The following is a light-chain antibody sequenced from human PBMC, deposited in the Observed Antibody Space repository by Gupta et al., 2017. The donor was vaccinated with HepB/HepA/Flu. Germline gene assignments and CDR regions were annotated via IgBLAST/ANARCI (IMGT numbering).Light chain of an antibody. J-gene: IGLJ3*02. CDR2: EVN. CDR1: YNDMCSYKR. V-gene: IGLV2-18*02. CDR3: RSYTPTTTAVV. Sequence: QSTLTHPPSLSASPGQSAEIYCTGTYNDMCSYKRVSWYQQPPGAAPKLIIYEVNKRPSGVPDRFSGSKSGNTASLTISGLQAEDEGDYYGCRSYTPTTTAVVFGRGTKLTVL.